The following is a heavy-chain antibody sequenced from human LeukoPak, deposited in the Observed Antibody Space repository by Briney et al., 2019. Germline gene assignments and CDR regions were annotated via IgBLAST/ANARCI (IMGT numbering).Heavy chain of an antibody. CDR3: ARDSSVVVPAAPPGGY. Sequence: SGWSLRLSCAASGFTFSSYAMSWVRQAPGKGLEWVSAISGSGGSTYYADSVKGRFTISRDNAKNTLYLQMNSLRAEDTAVYYCARDSSVVVPAAPPGGYWGQGTLVTVSS. CDR1: GFTFSSYA. V-gene: IGHV3-23*01. D-gene: IGHD2-2*01. CDR2: ISGSGGST. J-gene: IGHJ4*02.